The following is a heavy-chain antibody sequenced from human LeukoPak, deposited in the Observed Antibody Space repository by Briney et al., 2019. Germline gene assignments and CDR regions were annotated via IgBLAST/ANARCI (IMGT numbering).Heavy chain of an antibody. CDR1: GFTVSSNY. J-gene: IGHJ6*02. Sequence: GGSLRLSCAASGFTVSSNYMSWVRQAPGTGLAWVSVIYSGCSTYYADSVKGRFTISRDNSKNTLYLQMNSLRAEDTAVYYCARVRTYYDILTGYRPYYYYGMDVWGQGTTVTVSS. D-gene: IGHD3-9*01. V-gene: IGHV3-66*01. CDR2: IYSGCST. CDR3: ARVRTYYDILTGYRPYYYYGMDV.